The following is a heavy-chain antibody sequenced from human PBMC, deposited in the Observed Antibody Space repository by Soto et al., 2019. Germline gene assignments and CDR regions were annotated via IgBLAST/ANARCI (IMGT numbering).Heavy chain of an antibody. CDR1: GGSISIGSYY. CDR2: IYYTGNT. CDR3: ARVGRVSNGGYVDY. Sequence: SETLSLTCTVSGGSISIGSYYWICIRQHPGKGLEWIGHIYYTGNTYYNPSLKSRVSLSVDTSKNQFSLKLTSVTAADTAVYYCARVGRVSNGGYVDYWGQGTLVTVSS. J-gene: IGHJ4*02. D-gene: IGHD3-22*01. V-gene: IGHV4-31*03.